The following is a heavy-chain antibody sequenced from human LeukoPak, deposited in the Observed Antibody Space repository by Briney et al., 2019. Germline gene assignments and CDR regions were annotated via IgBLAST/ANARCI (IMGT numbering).Heavy chain of an antibody. J-gene: IGHJ5*02. V-gene: IGHV6-1*01. D-gene: IGHD6-19*01. CDR1: GDSDSGNSAA. Sequence: SQTLSLTCAISGDSDSGNSAAWNWIRQSPSRGLEWLGRTYYRSKWYNDYAVSVKSRITINPDTSKNQFSLQLNSVTPEDTAVYYCARERYSSGWYWGVDWFDPWGQGTLVTVSS. CDR3: ARERYSSGWYWGVDWFDP. CDR2: TYYRSKWYN.